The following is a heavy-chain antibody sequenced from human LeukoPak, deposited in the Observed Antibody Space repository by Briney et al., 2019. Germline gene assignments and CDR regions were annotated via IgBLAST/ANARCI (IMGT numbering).Heavy chain of an antibody. CDR1: GFTFSSYG. J-gene: IGHJ3*02. CDR3: ARTLAVAGYDAFDI. V-gene: IGHV3-30*02. CDR2: IRYDGSNK. Sequence: HPGGSLRLSCAASGFTFSSYGMHWVRQAPGKGLEWVAFIRYDGSNKYYADPVKGRFTISRDNSKNTLYLQMNSLRAEDTAVYYCARTLAVAGYDAFDIWGQGTMVTVSS. D-gene: IGHD6-19*01.